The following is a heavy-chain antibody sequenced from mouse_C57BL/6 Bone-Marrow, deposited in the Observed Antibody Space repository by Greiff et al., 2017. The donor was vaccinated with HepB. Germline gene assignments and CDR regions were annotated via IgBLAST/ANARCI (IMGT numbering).Heavy chain of an antibody. V-gene: IGHV1-69*01. CDR2: IDPSDSYT. CDR3: ASLRGAMDY. D-gene: IGHD1-1*01. Sequence: QVQLQQPGAELVMPGASVKLSCKASGYTFTSYWMHWVKQRPGQGLEWIGEIDPSDSYTNYNQKFKGKSTLTVDKSSSPAYMQLRSLTSEDSAVYYCASLRGAMDYWGQGTSVTVSS. J-gene: IGHJ4*01. CDR1: GYTFTSYW.